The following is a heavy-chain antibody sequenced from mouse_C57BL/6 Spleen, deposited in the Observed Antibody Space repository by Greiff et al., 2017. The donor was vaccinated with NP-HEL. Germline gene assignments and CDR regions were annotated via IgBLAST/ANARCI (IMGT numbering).Heavy chain of an antibody. Sequence: QVQLQQPGAELVRPGSSVKLSCKASGYTFTSYWMHWVKQRPIQGLEWIGNIDPSDSETHYNQKFKDKATLTVDKSSSTAYMQLSSLTSEDSAVYYCAREGYGSSYGWFAYWGQGTLVTVSA. CDR3: AREGYGSSYGWFAY. J-gene: IGHJ3*01. CDR1: GYTFTSYW. V-gene: IGHV1-52*01. CDR2: IDPSDSET. D-gene: IGHD1-1*01.